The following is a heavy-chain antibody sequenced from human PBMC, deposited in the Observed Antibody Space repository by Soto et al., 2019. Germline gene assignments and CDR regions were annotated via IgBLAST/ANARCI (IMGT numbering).Heavy chain of an antibody. D-gene: IGHD5-18*01. V-gene: IGHV1-69*02. Sequence: QVQLVQSGAEVKKPGSSVKVSCKASGGTFSSYTISWVRQAPGQGLEWMGRIIPILGIANYAQKFQGRATITEDKSTSTAYMELSSLRSEDTAVYYCARASSQRGYSYGTDYWGQGTLVTVSS. CDR2: IIPILGIA. CDR1: GGTFSSYT. CDR3: ARASSQRGYSYGTDY. J-gene: IGHJ4*02.